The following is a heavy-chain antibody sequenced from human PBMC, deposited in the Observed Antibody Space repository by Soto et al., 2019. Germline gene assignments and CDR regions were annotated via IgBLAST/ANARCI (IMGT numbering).Heavy chain of an antibody. V-gene: IGHV1-3*01. CDR3: ARGRPVGETLRWFGP. J-gene: IGHJ5*02. Sequence: ASVKVSCKASGYSFTNYAIHWVRQAPGQRLEWMGWINPDSGNTKYSQKSEVRVSITRDTSANSVYLELSSLTSEDTAIYYCARGRPVGETLRWFGPWGQGTLVTVSS. D-gene: IGHD1-26*01. CDR1: GYSFTNYA. CDR2: INPDSGNT.